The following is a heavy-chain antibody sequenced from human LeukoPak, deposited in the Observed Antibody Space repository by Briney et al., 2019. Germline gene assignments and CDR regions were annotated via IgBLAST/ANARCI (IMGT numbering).Heavy chain of an antibody. V-gene: IGHV3-53*01. Sequence: GGSLRPSCAASGLAVSNKYLTWVRQAPGKGLEWVSLIYGGGRTTYADSVKGRFTISRDNFKNTLYLQMNSLRAEDTAFYYCASYEHDVSNWYFDLWGRGTLVTVSS. CDR1: GLAVSNKY. J-gene: IGHJ2*01. CDR2: IYGGGRT. CDR3: ASYEHDVSNWYFDL. D-gene: IGHD3-3*02.